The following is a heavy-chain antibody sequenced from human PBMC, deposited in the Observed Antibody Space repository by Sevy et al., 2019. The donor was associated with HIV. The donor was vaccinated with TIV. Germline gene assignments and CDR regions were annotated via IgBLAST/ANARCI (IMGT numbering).Heavy chain of an antibody. CDR3: TARNFDF. CDR2: IKSESDGGTT. Sequence: GGSLRLSCAASRLTLSYAWMNWVRQAPGKGLEWVGHIKSESDGGTTYFATPVKGRFIISRDDSKNTLYLQMNSLKTGDTALYYCTARNFDFWGRGTLVTVSS. CDR1: RLTLSYAW. V-gene: IGHV3-15*07. J-gene: IGHJ4*01.